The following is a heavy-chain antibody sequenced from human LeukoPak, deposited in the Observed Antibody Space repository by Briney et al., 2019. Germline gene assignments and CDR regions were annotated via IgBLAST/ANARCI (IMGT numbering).Heavy chain of an antibody. V-gene: IGHV3-21*01. CDR2: IAGSSGYI. CDR1: GFTFSSHS. Sequence: PGGSLRLSCAASGFTFSSHSMHWVRQAPGKGLEWVSSIAGSSGYISYADSVKGRFTISRDNAKKSLYLQMTSLTAEDTAVYYCARDRGAYCGGDCYLGFDYWGRGTLVTVSS. J-gene: IGHJ4*01. D-gene: IGHD2-21*02. CDR3: ARDRGAYCGGDCYLGFDY.